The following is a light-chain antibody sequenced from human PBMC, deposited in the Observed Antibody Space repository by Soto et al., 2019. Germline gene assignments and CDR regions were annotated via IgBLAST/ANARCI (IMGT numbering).Light chain of an antibody. CDR1: SSDVGGYKY. Sequence: QSALTQPASVSGSPGQSITISCTGTSSDVGGYKYVSWYQQHPGRAPKLMIYEVSNRPSGVSNRFSVSKSGNTASLTISGLQDEDEGDYSCSSYIGSTTLVVFGGGTKLTV. CDR2: EVS. CDR3: SSYIGSTTLVV. V-gene: IGLV2-14*01. J-gene: IGLJ2*01.